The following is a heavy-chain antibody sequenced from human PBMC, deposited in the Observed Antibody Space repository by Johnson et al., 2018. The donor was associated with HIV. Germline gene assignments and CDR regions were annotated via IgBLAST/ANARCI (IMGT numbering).Heavy chain of an antibody. CDR3: ARDKVDDALDI. V-gene: IGHV3-66*02. CDR1: GFTFSSYW. D-gene: IGHD5-12*01. CDR2: IYSGGST. J-gene: IGHJ3*02. Sequence: VQLVESGGGLVQPGGSLRLSCAASGFTFSSYWMSWVRQAPGKGLEWASVIYSGGSTYYADSVQGRFTISRDNSKNTLYLQMNSLRAEDTAVYYCARDKVDDALDIWGQGTMVTVSS.